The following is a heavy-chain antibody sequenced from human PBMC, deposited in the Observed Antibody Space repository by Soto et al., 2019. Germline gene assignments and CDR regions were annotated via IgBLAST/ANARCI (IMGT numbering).Heavy chain of an antibody. V-gene: IGHV1-3*01. CDR1: GYTFTAYA. J-gene: IGHJ4*02. Sequence: ASVKVSCKASGYTFTAYAIHWVRQAPGQRLEWMGWINAGNGNTKYSQKFQGRVTITGDASASTAYMELSSLRSEDTAVYYCARGPGGPDGPGDYWGQGTLVTVSS. CDR3: ARGPGGPDGPGDY. D-gene: IGHD2-15*01. CDR2: INAGNGNT.